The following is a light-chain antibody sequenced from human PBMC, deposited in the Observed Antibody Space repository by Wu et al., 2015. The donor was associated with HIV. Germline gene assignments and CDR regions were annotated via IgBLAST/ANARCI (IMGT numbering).Light chain of an antibody. Sequence: EILMTQSPATLSVSPGERATLSCRASQQVNRNLAWYQQRPGQAPRLLIYDAYTRASGIPARFTGSGFGTDFTLTISGLRSDDVAVYYCQQYTNWPPLTFGGGPGWRS. CDR1: QQVNRN. CDR2: DAY. V-gene: IGKV3-15*01. J-gene: IGKJ4*01. CDR3: QQYTNWPPLT.